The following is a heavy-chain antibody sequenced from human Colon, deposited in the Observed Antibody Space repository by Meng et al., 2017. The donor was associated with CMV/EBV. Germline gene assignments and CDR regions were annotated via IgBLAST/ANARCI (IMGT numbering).Heavy chain of an antibody. CDR2: MFHSGDT. Sequence: CVSISSGDWWNWVRQSPGKGLEWIGGMFHSGDTNYIPSLRSRMSISLDRSKNQVSLILSSVTAADSAVYYCATARRGCSSDSCFLENWGRGTLVTVSS. V-gene: IGHV4-4*02. CDR3: ATARRGCSSDSCFLEN. CDR1: CVSISSGDW. D-gene: IGHD3-10*02. J-gene: IGHJ4*02.